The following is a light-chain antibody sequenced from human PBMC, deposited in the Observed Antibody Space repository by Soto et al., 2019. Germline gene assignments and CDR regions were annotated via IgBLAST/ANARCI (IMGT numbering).Light chain of an antibody. CDR2: EVS. J-gene: IGLJ2*01. V-gene: IGLV2-8*01. CDR1: SSDADANKY. Sequence: QSALTQPPSASGSPGQSVTISCTGISSDADANKYVSWYQQHPGRPPKLIIFEVSKRPSGVPDRFFGSKSGNTASLTVSGLQAEDESDYYCSSRKIFGGGTKLTVL. CDR3: SSRKI.